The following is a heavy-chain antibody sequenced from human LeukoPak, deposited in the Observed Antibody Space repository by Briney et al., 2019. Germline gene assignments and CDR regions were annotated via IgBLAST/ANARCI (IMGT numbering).Heavy chain of an antibody. V-gene: IGHV4-59*01. J-gene: IGHJ5*02. Sequence: SETLSLTCTVSGGSISSYYWSWIRQPPGKGMEWIGYIYYSGSTNYNPSLKSRVTISVDTSKNQFSLKLSSVTAADTAVYYCASLRFLEWYDIGGWFDPWGQGTLVTVSS. CDR2: IYYSGST. CDR3: ASLRFLEWYDIGGWFDP. D-gene: IGHD3-3*01. CDR1: GGSISSYY.